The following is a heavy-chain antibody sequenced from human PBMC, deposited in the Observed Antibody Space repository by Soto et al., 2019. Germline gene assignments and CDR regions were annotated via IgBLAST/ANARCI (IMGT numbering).Heavy chain of an antibody. CDR1: GYTFTSYG. Sequence: QVQLVQSGAEVKKPGASVKVSCKASGYTFTSYGINWVRQAPGQGLEWMGWISAYNANTVYAQPFLGRVTMTTDTSTNTAYMDLRSLRSDDTAVYYCARGREYQLPSYYFDYWGQGTLVTVSS. D-gene: IGHD2-2*01. CDR3: ARGREYQLPSYYFDY. V-gene: IGHV1-18*04. J-gene: IGHJ4*02. CDR2: ISAYNANT.